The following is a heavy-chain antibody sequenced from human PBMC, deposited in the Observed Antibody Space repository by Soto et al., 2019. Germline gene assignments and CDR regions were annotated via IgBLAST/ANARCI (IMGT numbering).Heavy chain of an antibody. J-gene: IGHJ6*02. CDR3: ARDGYDFWSGYRHYYYYYGMDV. D-gene: IGHD3-3*01. V-gene: IGHV3-30-3*01. CDR2: ISYAGSNK. CDR1: GFTFSSYA. Sequence: QVQLVESGGGVVQPGRSLRLSCAASGFTFSSYAMHWVRQAPGKGLEWVAVISYAGSNKYYADSVKGRFTISRDNSKNTLYLQMNSLRAEDTAVYYCARDGYDFWSGYRHYYYYYGMDVWGQGTTVTVSS.